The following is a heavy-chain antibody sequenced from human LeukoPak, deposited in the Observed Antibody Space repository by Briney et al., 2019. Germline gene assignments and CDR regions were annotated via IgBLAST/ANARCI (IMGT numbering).Heavy chain of an antibody. D-gene: IGHD2-21*01. CDR1: GGSISSGSYY. V-gene: IGHV4-61*02. CDR3: ARGTPRGVVVGGAFDI. CDR2: IYTSGST. J-gene: IGHJ3*02. Sequence: SETLSLTCTVSGGSISSGSYYWSWIRQPAGKGLEWIGRIYTSGSTNYNPSLKSRVTMSVDTSKNQFSLKLSSVTAADTAVYYCARGTPRGVVVGGAFDIWGQGTMVTVSS.